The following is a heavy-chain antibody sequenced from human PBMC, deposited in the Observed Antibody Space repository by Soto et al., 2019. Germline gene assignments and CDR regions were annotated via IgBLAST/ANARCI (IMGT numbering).Heavy chain of an antibody. CDR1: GGTFSNSV. D-gene: IGHD4-17*01. CDR2: LIPTFGTT. J-gene: IGHJ4*02. V-gene: IGHV1-69*13. CDR3: ARAPILVGVTIYANYFEY. Sequence: SVKVSCKASGGTFSNSVISWVRQAPGQGLEWMGGLIPTFGTTNFAQKFQSRVTILADDSTNTAYMELTGLRSEDTAVYYCARAPILVGVTIYANYFEYWGQGTLVTVSS.